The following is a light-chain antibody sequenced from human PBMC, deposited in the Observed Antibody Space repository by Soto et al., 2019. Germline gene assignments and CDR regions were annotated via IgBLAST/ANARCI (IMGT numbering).Light chain of an antibody. Sequence: QPASVSESPGQSITISCTGTSSDVGGYDYVSWYQQHPGKAPKLMIYDVSNRPSGISIRFSGSKSGNTASLTISGLQAEDEADYYCTSYTSTSTRVFGGGTKLTVL. V-gene: IGLV2-14*01. CDR1: SSDVGGYDY. CDR3: TSYTSTSTRV. J-gene: IGLJ3*02. CDR2: DVS.